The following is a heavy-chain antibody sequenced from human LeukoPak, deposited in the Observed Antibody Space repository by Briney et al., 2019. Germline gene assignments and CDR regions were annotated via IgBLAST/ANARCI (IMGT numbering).Heavy chain of an antibody. CDR3: ARAGASITIFGVVIGLDY. D-gene: IGHD3-3*01. CDR2: ISSSGSTI. Sequence: GGSLRLSCAASGFTFSSYEMNWVRQAPGKGLEWVSYISSSGSTIYYADSVKGRFTISRDNAKNSLYLQMNSLRAEDTAVYYCARAGASITIFGVVIGLDYWGQGTLVTVSS. J-gene: IGHJ4*02. V-gene: IGHV3-48*03. CDR1: GFTFSSYE.